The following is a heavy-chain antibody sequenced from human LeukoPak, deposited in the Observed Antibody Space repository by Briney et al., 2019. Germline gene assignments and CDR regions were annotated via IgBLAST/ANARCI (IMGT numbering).Heavy chain of an antibody. CDR3: ATAAAGTYYYYYGMDV. CDR2: INHSGST. V-gene: IGHV4-34*01. CDR1: GGSSSGYY. Sequence: PSETLSLTCAVYGGSSSGYYWSWIRQPPGKGLEWIGEINHSGSTNYNPSLKSRVTISVDTSKNQFSLKLSSVTAADTAVYYCATAAAGTYYYYYGMDVWGQGTTVTVSS. D-gene: IGHD6-13*01. J-gene: IGHJ6*02.